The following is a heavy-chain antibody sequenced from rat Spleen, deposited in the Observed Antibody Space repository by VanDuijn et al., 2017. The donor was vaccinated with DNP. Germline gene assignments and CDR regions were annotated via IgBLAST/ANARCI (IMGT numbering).Heavy chain of an antibody. CDR1: GFTFSNYW. D-gene: IGHD1-11*01. CDR2: ISYDGSTT. Sequence: EVQLVESGGDLVQPGRSLKLSCVASGFTFSNYWMTWIRQVPGRGLEWVATISYDGSTTHYRDSVKGRFTISRDNVKSSLYLQMNSLKSEDTATYYCARAVNYGGSPYWFDYWGQGVMVTVSS. CDR3: ARAVNYGGSPYWFDY. V-gene: IGHV5-31*01. J-gene: IGHJ2*01.